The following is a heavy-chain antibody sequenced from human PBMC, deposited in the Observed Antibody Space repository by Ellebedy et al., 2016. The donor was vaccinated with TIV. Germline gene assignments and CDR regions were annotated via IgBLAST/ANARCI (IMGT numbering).Heavy chain of an antibody. CDR3: AREDLLSSSSSDHYGMDV. CDR1: GHTFTNYY. J-gene: IGHJ6*02. D-gene: IGHD6-6*01. V-gene: IGHV1-46*01. Sequence: AASVKVSCKASGHTFTNYYMHWVRQAPGQGLEWMGIIEPSGGTTIYAQKFQGRVTMTRDTSTITVYMELSSLRSEDTAVYYCAREDLLSSSSSDHYGMDVWGQGTTVTVSS. CDR2: IEPSGGTT.